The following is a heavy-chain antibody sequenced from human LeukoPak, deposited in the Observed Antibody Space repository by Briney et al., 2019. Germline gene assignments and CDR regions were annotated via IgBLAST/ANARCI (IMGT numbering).Heavy chain of an antibody. CDR3: AKDLGRYRNNYFDY. CDR1: GFTFGSHV. V-gene: IGHV3-33*06. CDR2: IWFDGSNK. D-gene: IGHD1-26*01. J-gene: IGHJ4*02. Sequence: GRSLRLSCAASGFTFGSHVMNWVRQAPGKGPEWVAVIWFDGSNKYYADSVKGRFTISRDNSNNTLYLQMNSLRAEDTAVYYCAKDLGRYRNNYFDYWGQGTLVTVSS.